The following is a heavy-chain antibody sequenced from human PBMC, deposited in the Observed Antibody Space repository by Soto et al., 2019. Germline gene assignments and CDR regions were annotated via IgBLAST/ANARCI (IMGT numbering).Heavy chain of an antibody. CDR3: ARGRFLEWWPSRMDV. J-gene: IGHJ6*02. D-gene: IGHD3-3*01. V-gene: IGHV6-1*01. CDR2: TYYRSKRYN. Sequence: SQTLSLTCAISGDSVSSNSAAWNWVRQSPSRGLEWLGRTYYRSKRYNDYAVSVKSRITINPDTSKNQFSLQLNSVTPEDTAVYYCARGRFLEWWPSRMDVWGQGTTVTVSS. CDR1: GDSVSSNSAA.